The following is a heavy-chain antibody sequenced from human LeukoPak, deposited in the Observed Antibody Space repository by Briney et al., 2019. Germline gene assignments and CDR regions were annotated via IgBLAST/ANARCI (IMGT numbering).Heavy chain of an antibody. CDR2: ISGSGGST. CDR1: AVTVSSNY. J-gene: IGHJ4*02. V-gene: IGHV3-23*01. D-gene: IGHD4-17*01. CDR3: RGDSDY. Sequence: GGSLRLSCSASAVTVSSNYMSWVRQAPGKGLEWVSAISGSGGSTYYADSVKGRFTISRDNSKNTLYLQMNSLRAEDTAVYYCRGDSDYWGQGTLVTVSS.